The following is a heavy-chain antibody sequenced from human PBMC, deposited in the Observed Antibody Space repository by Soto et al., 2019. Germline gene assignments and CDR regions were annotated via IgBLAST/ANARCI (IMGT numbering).Heavy chain of an antibody. CDR3: ARGTWTNDAFDI. Sequence: GGSLRLSCASSVFTFSSYAMHCVRQAPGKGLEWVAVISYDGSNKYYADSVKGRFTISRDNSKNTLYLQMNSLRAEDTAVYYCARGTWTNDAFDIWGQGTMVTVSS. CDR2: ISYDGSNK. CDR1: VFTFSSYA. V-gene: IGHV3-30-3*01. J-gene: IGHJ3*02. D-gene: IGHD5-12*01.